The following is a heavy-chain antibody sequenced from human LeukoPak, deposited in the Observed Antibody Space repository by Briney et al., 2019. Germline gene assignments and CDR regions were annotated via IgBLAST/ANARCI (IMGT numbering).Heavy chain of an antibody. Sequence: GGSLRLSCAASGFTFSSYGMHWVRQAPGKGLEWVAVISYDGSNKYYADSVKGRFTISRDNSKNTLYLQMNSLRAEDTAVDYCAKEGSYYDSSGYYYDYWGQGTLVTVSS. J-gene: IGHJ4*02. V-gene: IGHV3-30*18. CDR1: GFTFSSYG. D-gene: IGHD3-22*01. CDR3: AKEGSYYDSSGYYYDY. CDR2: ISYDGSNK.